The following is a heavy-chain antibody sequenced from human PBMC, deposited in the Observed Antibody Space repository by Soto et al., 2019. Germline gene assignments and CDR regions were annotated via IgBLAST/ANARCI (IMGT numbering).Heavy chain of an antibody. Sequence: GGSLRLSCAASGFRFSAYAMYWVRQAPGKGLAWVASVSGSVTRTYYADSVEGRFTISRDDSRNVVYLQISSLRAEDTAVYYCAKSPSRAPYGMDVWGHGTTVTVSS. CDR1: GFRFSAYA. CDR2: VSGSVTRT. J-gene: IGHJ6*02. CDR3: AKSPSRAPYGMDV. V-gene: IGHV3-23*01. D-gene: IGHD6-6*01.